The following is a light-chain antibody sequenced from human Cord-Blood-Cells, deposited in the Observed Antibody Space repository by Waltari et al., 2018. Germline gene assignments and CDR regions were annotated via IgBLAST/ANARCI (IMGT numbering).Light chain of an antibody. J-gene: IGLJ2*01. CDR1: SSDVGGYNS. CDR2: DVS. Sequence: QSALTQPASVSGSPGQSITISCTGTSSDVGGYNSASWYQQHPGKAPKLMIYDVSNRPSGVSNRFSGSKSGNTASLTISGLQAEDESDYYCSSYTSSSTVVFGGGTKLTVL. V-gene: IGLV2-14*01. CDR3: SSYTSSSTVV.